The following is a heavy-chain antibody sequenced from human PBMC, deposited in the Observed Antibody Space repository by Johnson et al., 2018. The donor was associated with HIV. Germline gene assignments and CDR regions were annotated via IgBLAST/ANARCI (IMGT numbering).Heavy chain of an antibody. J-gene: IGHJ3*02. Sequence: QVQLVESGGGVVQPGRSLRLSCAASGFTFSSYAMHWVRQAPGKGLEWVAVISYDGSNKYYAESVKGRFTISRDNSKNTLYLQMNSLRGEDTAVYYCARGDIGWNDDFAFDIWGQGTMVTVSS. CDR2: ISYDGSNK. V-gene: IGHV3-30*04. CDR1: GFTFSSYA. CDR3: ARGDIGWNDDFAFDI. D-gene: IGHD1-1*01.